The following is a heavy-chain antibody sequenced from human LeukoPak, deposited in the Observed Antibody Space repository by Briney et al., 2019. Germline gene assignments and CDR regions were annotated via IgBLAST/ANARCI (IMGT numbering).Heavy chain of an antibody. CDR2: IYHSGST. V-gene: IGHV4-59*01. CDR1: GDSMSGYY. CDR3: ARDRGTYYYDSSGYYYGFDP. Sequence: SETLSLTCTVSGDSMSGYYWSWIRKPPGKELEWIGYIYHSGSTNYNPSLRSRVTLSVDTSKNQFSLKLSSVTAADTAVYYCARDRGTYYYDSSGYYYGFDPWGQGTLVTVSS. D-gene: IGHD3-22*01. J-gene: IGHJ5*02.